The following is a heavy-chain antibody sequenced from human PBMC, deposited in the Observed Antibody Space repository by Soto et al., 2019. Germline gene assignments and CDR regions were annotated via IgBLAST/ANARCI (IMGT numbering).Heavy chain of an antibody. Sequence: EVQLLESGGGLVQPGGSLRLSCAASGFTFSNYAMSWVRQAPGKGLEWGSSISGSGDSTYYADSVKGRFTISRDNSKNTLYLQMNSLRAEDTAVYYCAKERTSSSGWYVDYWGQGTLVTVSS. D-gene: IGHD6-19*01. CDR2: ISGSGDST. CDR3: AKERTSSSGWYVDY. V-gene: IGHV3-23*01. CDR1: GFTFSNYA. J-gene: IGHJ4*02.